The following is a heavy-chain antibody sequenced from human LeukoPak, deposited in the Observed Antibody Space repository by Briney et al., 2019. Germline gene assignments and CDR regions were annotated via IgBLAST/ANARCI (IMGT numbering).Heavy chain of an antibody. J-gene: IGHJ4*02. CDR2: VSDTDRT. CDR1: GFTFSSYA. V-gene: IGHV3-23*01. CDR3: AKDYGYSYGYGGFDY. Sequence: GGSLRLSCAASGFTFSSYAMSWVRQAPGKGLEWVSTVSDTDRTYYADSVKGRFTISRDNSENTLFLQMNSLRAEDTAVYYCAKDYGYSYGYGGFDYWGQGTLVTVSS. D-gene: IGHD5-18*01.